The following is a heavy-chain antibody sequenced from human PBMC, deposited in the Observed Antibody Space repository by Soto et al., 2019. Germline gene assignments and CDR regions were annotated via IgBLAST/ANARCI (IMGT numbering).Heavy chain of an antibody. CDR3: ARDLKQTAFDI. J-gene: IGHJ3*02. V-gene: IGHV4-31*03. CDR2: IYYSGST. CDR1: GGSISSGGYY. Sequence: SETLSLTCTVSGGSISSGGYYWSWIRQHPGKGLEWIGYIYYSGSTYYNQSLKSRVTISVDTSKNQFSLKLSSVTAADTAVYYCARDLKQTAFDIWGQGTMVTVSS.